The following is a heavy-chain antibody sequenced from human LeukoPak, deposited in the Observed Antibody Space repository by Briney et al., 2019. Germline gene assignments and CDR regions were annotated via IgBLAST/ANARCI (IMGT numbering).Heavy chain of an antibody. V-gene: IGHV1-2*02. Sequence: ASVKVSCKASGYTFTGYYMHWVRQAPGQGLEWMGWINPNSGGTNYAQKFQGRVTMTRDTSISTAYMELSSLRSEDTAVYYCARGLYYYDSSGYYEDYWGQGTLVTVSS. D-gene: IGHD3-22*01. CDR1: GYTFTGYY. CDR2: INPNSGGT. J-gene: IGHJ4*02. CDR3: ARGLYYYDSSGYYEDY.